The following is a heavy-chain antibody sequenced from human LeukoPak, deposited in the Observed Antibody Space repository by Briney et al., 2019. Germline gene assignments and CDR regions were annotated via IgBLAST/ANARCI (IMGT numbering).Heavy chain of an antibody. CDR3: AKDRGVPAARGSYYYYGMDV. V-gene: IGHV3-30*18. J-gene: IGHJ6*04. D-gene: IGHD2-2*01. Sequence: GRSLRLSCAASGFTFSSYGMHWVRQAPGKGLEWVAVISYDGSSKYYADSVKGRFTISRDNSKNTLYLQMNSLRAEDTAVYYCAKDRGVPAARGSYYYYGMDVWGKGTTVTVSS. CDR1: GFTFSSYG. CDR2: ISYDGSSK.